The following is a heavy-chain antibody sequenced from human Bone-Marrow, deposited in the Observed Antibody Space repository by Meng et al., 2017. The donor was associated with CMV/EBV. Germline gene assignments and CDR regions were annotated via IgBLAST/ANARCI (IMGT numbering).Heavy chain of an antibody. CDR2: IIPILGIA. J-gene: IGHJ4*02. CDR1: GGTFSSYT. V-gene: IGHV1-69*02. CDR3: ACRDGSGSHIDY. Sequence: SVKVSCKASGGTFSSYTISWVRQAPGQGLEWMGRIIPILGIANYAQKFQGRVTITADKSTSTAYMELSSLRSEDTAVHYCACRDGSGSHIDYWGQGTLVTVSS. D-gene: IGHD3-10*01.